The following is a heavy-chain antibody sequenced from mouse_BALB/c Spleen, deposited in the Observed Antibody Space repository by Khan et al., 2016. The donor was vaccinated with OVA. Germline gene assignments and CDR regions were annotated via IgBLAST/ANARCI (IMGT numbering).Heavy chain of an antibody. CDR2: ISYSGNT. Sequence: EVKLMESGPGLVKPSQSLSLTCIVTGYSITSDYAWNWIRQLPGNKLEWMGYISYSGNTKYNPSLNSRISVTRDTSTNQFFMHLNSVTTEDTATYYCARVYWGDFDYWGQGTTLTVSS. CDR3: ARVYWGDFDY. V-gene: IGHV3-2*02. CDR1: GYSITSDYA. J-gene: IGHJ2*01.